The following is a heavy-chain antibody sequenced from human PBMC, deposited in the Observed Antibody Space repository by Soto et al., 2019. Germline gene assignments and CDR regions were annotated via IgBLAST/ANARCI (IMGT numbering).Heavy chain of an antibody. D-gene: IGHD3-16*01. J-gene: IGHJ3*02. Sequence: QVQLVQSGPEVKKPGASVKVSCKASGYTFGGFYIHWMRQAPGQGLEWVGSINSNSGATTYAQKFKDSVAMTRDTSVSTAYMELNRLTSDDTAIYYCAIIMTHSDSFDIWGQGTMVTVS. CDR3: AIIMTHSDSFDI. CDR1: GYTFGGFY. V-gene: IGHV1-2*04. CDR2: INSNSGAT.